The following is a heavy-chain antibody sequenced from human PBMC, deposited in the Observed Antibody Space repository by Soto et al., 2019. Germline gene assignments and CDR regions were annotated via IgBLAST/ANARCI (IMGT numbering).Heavy chain of an antibody. CDR3: ARCFYDSSGYYKARGAFDI. V-gene: IGHV3-11*06. CDR2: ISSSSSYT. Sequence: GGSLRLSCSASGFTSSDYYMSWIRHVALKLLEWVSYISSSSSYTNYADSVKGRFTISRDNAKNSLYLQMNSLRAEDTAVYYCARCFYDSSGYYKARGAFDIWGQGTMVTVSS. CDR1: GFTSSDYY. J-gene: IGHJ3*02. D-gene: IGHD3-22*01.